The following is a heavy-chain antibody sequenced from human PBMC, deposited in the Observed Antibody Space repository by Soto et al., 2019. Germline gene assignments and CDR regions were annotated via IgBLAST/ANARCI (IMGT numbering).Heavy chain of an antibody. CDR2: ISYDGSNK. J-gene: IGHJ6*02. V-gene: IGHV3-30*18. Sequence: QPGGSLRLSCAASGFTFSSYGMHWVRQAPGKGLEWVAVISYDGSNKYYADSVKGRFTISRDNSKNTLYLQMNSLRAEDTAVYYCAKSDRYCSSTSCSRATYYYYGMDVWGQGTTVTVSS. CDR1: GFTFSSYG. D-gene: IGHD2-2*01. CDR3: AKSDRYCSSTSCSRATYYYYGMDV.